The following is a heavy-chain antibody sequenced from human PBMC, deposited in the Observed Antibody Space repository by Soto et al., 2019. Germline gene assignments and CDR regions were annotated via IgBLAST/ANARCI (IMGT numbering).Heavy chain of an antibody. D-gene: IGHD3-22*01. CDR3: AKDLILEHSSGYYYRDGPRPGGDFDY. CDR1: GFTFSNYA. Sequence: PGGSLRLSCAASGFTFSNYAMSWVRQAPGKGLEWVSTISSSGDSTFYADSVKGRFTISRDNSKNTLYVQMNSLRAEDTAVYYCAKDLILEHSSGYYYRDGPRPGGDFDYWGQGTLVTVSS. J-gene: IGHJ4*02. V-gene: IGHV3-23*01. CDR2: ISSSGDST.